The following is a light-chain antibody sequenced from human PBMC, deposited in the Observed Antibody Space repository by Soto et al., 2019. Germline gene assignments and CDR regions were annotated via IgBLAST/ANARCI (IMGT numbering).Light chain of an antibody. Sequence: QSALTQPASVSGSPGQSITISCTGTSSDVGGYNYVSWYQQHPGKALKLMIYDVSNRPTGISNRFSGSKSGNTASLTISGLQAEDGADYCCSSYTSSSTLLDVFGTGTKLTVL. J-gene: IGLJ1*01. V-gene: IGLV2-14*01. CDR3: SSYTSSSTLLDV. CDR1: SSDVGGYNY. CDR2: DVS.